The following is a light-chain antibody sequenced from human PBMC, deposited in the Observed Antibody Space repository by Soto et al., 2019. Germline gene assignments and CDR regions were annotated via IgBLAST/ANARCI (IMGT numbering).Light chain of an antibody. Sequence: QSALTQPASVSGSPGHSITLPCTGASSDVGNYNLVSWYQQHPGKAPKLIIYEGSKRPSGVSNRFSGSKSGNTASLTISGLQAEDEADYYCCSYAGSSTPYVFGTGTKVTVL. J-gene: IGLJ1*01. CDR1: SSDVGNYNL. CDR2: EGS. V-gene: IGLV2-23*01. CDR3: CSYAGSSTPYV.